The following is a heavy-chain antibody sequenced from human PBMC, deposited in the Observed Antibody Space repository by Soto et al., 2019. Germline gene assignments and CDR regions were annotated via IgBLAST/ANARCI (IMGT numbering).Heavy chain of an antibody. CDR3: ARHNILDCSGGSCYSWAAGYFDY. CDR2: IYYSGST. Sequence: PSETLSLTCTVSGGSISSSSYYWGWIRQPPGKGLEWIGSIYYSGSTYYNPSLKSRVTISVDTSKNQFSLKLSSVTAADTAVYYCARHNILDCSGGSCYSWAAGYFDYWGQGTLVTVS. CDR1: GGSISSSSYY. J-gene: IGHJ4*02. V-gene: IGHV4-39*01. D-gene: IGHD2-15*01.